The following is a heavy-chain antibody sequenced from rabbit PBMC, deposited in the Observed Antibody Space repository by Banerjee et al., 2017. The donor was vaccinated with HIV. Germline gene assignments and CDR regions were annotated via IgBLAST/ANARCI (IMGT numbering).Heavy chain of an antibody. Sequence: QQQLEESGGGLVQPEGSTTLTCKASGFSFSNKIMCWVRQAPGKGLEWIACIYGGSSGVTHYASWAKGRFTISKTSSTTVTLEMTSLTAADTATYFCAREYVSNAGYGYATFNLWGPGTLVT. CDR2: IYGGSSGVT. CDR3: AREYVSNAGYGYATFNL. J-gene: IGHJ4*01. CDR1: GFSFSNKI. V-gene: IGHV1S45*01. D-gene: IGHD6-1*01.